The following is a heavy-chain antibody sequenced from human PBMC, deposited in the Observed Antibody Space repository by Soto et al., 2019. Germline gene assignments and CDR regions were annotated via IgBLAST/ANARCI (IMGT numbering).Heavy chain of an antibody. D-gene: IGHD4-4*01. J-gene: IGHJ6*02. Sequence: ASVKVSCKASGGTFSSYAISWVRQAPGQGLEWMGGIIPIFGTANYAQKFQGRVTITADESTSTAYMELSSLRSEDTAVYYCARAYSNYYYYYGMDAWGQGTTVTVSS. CDR2: IIPIFGTA. CDR1: GGTFSSYA. CDR3: ARAYSNYYYYYGMDA. V-gene: IGHV1-69*13.